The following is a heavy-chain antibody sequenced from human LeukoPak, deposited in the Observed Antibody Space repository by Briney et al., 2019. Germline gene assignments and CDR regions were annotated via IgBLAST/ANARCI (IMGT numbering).Heavy chain of an antibody. CDR1: YDSITDYF. V-gene: IGHV4-59*01. Sequence: SETLSLTCTVSYDSITDYFWSWIRQPPGKGLEWIAYIRKSGPTRYNPSLQSRVTISLDTSKNQFSLNLMSVTPADTAIYYCVKSSTSRFDPWGQGTLVTVSS. J-gene: IGHJ5*02. CDR2: IRKSGPT. D-gene: IGHD6-19*01. CDR3: VKSSTSRFDP.